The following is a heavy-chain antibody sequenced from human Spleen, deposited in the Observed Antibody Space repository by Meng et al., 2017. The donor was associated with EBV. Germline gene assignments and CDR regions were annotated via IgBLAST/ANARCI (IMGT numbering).Heavy chain of an antibody. Sequence: QPQVEEAGSGVVKPSHTVSLRCAVSGGSVSSPNWWSWVRQPPGKGLEWIGEVYPSGNTNYNPSLKSRVTISVDKSKNQFSMNLSSVTAADTAIYYCARVGSDYANFQVWGPGTLVTVSS. J-gene: IGHJ1*01. V-gene: IGHV4-4*02. CDR3: ARVGSDYANFQV. D-gene: IGHD2-8*01. CDR1: GGSVSSPNW. CDR2: VYPSGNT.